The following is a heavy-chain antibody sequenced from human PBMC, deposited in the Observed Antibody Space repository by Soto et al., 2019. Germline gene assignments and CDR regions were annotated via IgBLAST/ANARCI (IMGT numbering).Heavy chain of an antibody. Sequence: QVQVVESGGGVVQPGRSLRLSCTASEFTLSSYAMHWVRQSPGKGPEWVAVILHDGTNKFYADSVKGRFAISQDRSKNTLYLQMSSLKGEDTAIYYCARGDLSDSYNYGMDVWGHGTTVTVSS. CDR3: ARGDLSDSYNYGMDV. V-gene: IGHV3-30*09. D-gene: IGHD2-21*01. CDR2: ILHDGTNK. J-gene: IGHJ6*02. CDR1: EFTLSSYA.